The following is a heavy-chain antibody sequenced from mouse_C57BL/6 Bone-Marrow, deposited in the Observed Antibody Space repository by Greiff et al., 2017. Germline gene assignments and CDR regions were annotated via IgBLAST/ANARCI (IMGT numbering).Heavy chain of an antibody. CDR2: IDPEDGET. J-gene: IGHJ3*01. D-gene: IGHD4-1*01. Sequence: EVQRVESGAELVKPGASVKLSCTASGFNIKDYYMHWVKQRTEQGLEWIGRIDPEDGETKYAPKFQGKATITADTSSNTAYLQLSSLTSEDTAVYYCARPCLWDAWFAYWGQGTLVTVSA. CDR1: GFNIKDYY. CDR3: ARPCLWDAWFAY. V-gene: IGHV14-2*01.